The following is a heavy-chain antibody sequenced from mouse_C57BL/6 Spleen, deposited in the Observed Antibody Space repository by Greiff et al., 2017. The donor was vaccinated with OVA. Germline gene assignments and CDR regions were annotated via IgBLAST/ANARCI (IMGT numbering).Heavy chain of an antibody. CDR3: ARDAGDVGAMDY. CDR1: GFTFSDFY. Sequence: EVKLVESGGGLVQSGRSLRLSCATSGFTFSDFYMEWVRQAPGKGLEWIAASRNKANDYTTEYSASVKGRFIVSRDTSQSILYLQMNALRAEDTAIYYCARDAGDVGAMDYWGQGTSVTVSS. J-gene: IGHJ4*01. V-gene: IGHV7-1*01. CDR2: SRNKANDYTT.